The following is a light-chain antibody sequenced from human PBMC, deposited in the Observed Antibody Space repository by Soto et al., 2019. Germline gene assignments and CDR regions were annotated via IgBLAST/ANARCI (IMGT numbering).Light chain of an antibody. CDR1: SSDVGGYNF. Sequence: QSVVTEPRSVSGSRGQSVTISCTGTSSDVGGYNFVSWYQQHPGKAPKLMIYDVIKRPSGVPDRFSGSKSGDTASLTISGLQAQDEADYYCCSYGGSYTYVFGTGTKVTVL. CDR3: CSYGGSYTYV. V-gene: IGLV2-11*01. CDR2: DVI. J-gene: IGLJ1*01.